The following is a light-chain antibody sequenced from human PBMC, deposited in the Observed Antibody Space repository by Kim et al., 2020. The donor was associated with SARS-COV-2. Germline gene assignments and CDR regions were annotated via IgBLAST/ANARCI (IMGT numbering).Light chain of an antibody. V-gene: IGKV3-11*01. CDR3: QQRSNWPRGFT. J-gene: IGKJ3*01. Sequence: PGERATLSCRASQSVSSYLAWYQQKPGQAPRLLIYDAYNRATGSPARFSGSGSGTDFTLTISSLEPEDFAVYYCQQRSNWPRGFTFGPGTKVDIK. CDR1: QSVSSY. CDR2: DAY.